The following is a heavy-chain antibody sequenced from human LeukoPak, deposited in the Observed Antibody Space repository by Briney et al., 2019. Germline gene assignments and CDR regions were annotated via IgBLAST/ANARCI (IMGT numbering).Heavy chain of an antibody. Sequence: GGSLRLSCAASGFTFSSYEMNWARQAPGKGLEWVSYISSSGSTIYYADSVKGRFTISRDNAKNSLYLQMNSLRAEDTAVYYCARWTTVTTLWYFDYWGQGTLVTVSS. CDR3: ARWTTVTTLWYFDY. D-gene: IGHD4-17*01. V-gene: IGHV3-48*03. CDR2: ISSSGSTI. CDR1: GFTFSSYE. J-gene: IGHJ4*02.